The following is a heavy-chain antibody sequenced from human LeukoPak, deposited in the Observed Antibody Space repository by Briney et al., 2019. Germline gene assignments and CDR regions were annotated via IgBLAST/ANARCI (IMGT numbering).Heavy chain of an antibody. CDR3: VKSSYYESTSDRDYFDY. V-gene: IGHV3-23*01. CDR2: VSFTGGST. D-gene: IGHD3-16*01. CDR1: GFTFSSYA. J-gene: IGHJ4*02. Sequence: GGSLRLSCAAFGFTFSSYAMNWVRQAPGKGLEWVAVVSFTGGSTYYADSVKGRFTISRDNAKNTLHMQMNSLRVEDTAVYYCVKSSYYESTSDRDYFDYWGQGTLVTVSS.